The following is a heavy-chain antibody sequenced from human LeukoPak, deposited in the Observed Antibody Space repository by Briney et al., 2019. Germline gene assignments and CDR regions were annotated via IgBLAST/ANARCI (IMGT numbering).Heavy chain of an antibody. CDR2: ISAYNGNT. J-gene: IGHJ3*02. D-gene: IGHD3-22*01. Sequence: GASVKVSCKASGGTFSSYAISWVRQAPGQGLEWMGWISAYNGNTNYAQKLQGRVTMTTDTSTSTAYMELRSLRSDDTAVYYCAREGSMIVTQGAFDIWGQGTMVTVSS. CDR1: GGTFSSYA. V-gene: IGHV1-18*01. CDR3: AREGSMIVTQGAFDI.